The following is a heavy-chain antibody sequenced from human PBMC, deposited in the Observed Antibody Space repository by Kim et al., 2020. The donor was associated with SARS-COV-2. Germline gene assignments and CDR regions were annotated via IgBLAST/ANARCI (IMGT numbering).Heavy chain of an antibody. D-gene: IGHD3-22*01. CDR2: ISAYNGNT. V-gene: IGHV1-18*01. CDR1: GYTFTSYG. Sequence: ASVKVSCKASGYTFTSYGISWVRQAPGQGLEWMGWISAYNGNTNYAQKLQGRVTMTTDTSTSTAYMELRSLRSDDTAVYYCARDLRPHSSGYYQIHYYYYGMDVWGQGTTVTVSS. J-gene: IGHJ6*02. CDR3: ARDLRPHSSGYYQIHYYYYGMDV.